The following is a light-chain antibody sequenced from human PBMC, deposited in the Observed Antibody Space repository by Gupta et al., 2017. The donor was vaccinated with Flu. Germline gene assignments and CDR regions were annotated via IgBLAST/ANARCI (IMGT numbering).Light chain of an antibody. Sequence: CKSSQEIFYSSTNKSYLAWYQQKPGQPPKVLLYWASIRQAGVPDRFIGGGSGTDLSLTISRLQAEDVAVYYCQQYFNRPHTFGRGTTLEIK. V-gene: IGKV4-1*01. CDR3: QQYFNRPHT. J-gene: IGKJ4*01. CDR1: QEIFYSSTNKSY. CDR2: WAS.